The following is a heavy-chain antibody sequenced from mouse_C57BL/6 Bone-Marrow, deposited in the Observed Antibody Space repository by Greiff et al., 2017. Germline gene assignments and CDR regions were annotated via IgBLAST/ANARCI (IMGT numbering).Heavy chain of an antibody. D-gene: IGHD1-1*01. V-gene: IGHV1-18*01. CDR2: INPNNGGT. Sequence: VQLQQSGPELVKPGASVKIPCKASGYTFTDYNMDWVKQSHGKSLEWIGDINPNNGGTIYNQKFKGKATLTVDKSSSTAYMELRSLTSEDTAVYYCARLDYYGSSREGYAMDYWGQGTSVTVSS. J-gene: IGHJ4*01. CDR1: GYTFTDYN. CDR3: ARLDYYGSSREGYAMDY.